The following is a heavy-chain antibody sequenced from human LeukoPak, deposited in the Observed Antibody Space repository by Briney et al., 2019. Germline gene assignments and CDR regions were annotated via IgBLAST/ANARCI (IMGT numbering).Heavy chain of an antibody. J-gene: IGHJ4*02. D-gene: IGHD6-6*01. CDR2: IYTSGST. V-gene: IGHV4-4*07. Sequence: PSETLSLTCTVSGGSISSYYWSWLRQPAGKGLEWSGRIYTSGSTNYNPSLKSRVTISVDTSKNQFSLQLSSVTAADTAVYYCARVGIAAPYYFDYWGQGTLVTVSS. CDR1: GGSISSYY. CDR3: ARVGIAAPYYFDY.